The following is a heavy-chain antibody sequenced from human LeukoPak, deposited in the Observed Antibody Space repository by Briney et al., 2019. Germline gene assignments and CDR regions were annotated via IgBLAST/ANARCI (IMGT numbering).Heavy chain of an antibody. J-gene: IGHJ6*03. Sequence: GGSLRLSCAASGFTFSSYAMSWVRQAPGKGLEWVSAISGSGGSTCYADSVKGRFTISRDNSKNTLYLQMNSLRAEDTAVYYCARAGGSGSYYNYDYYYYMDVWGKGTTVTVSS. CDR2: ISGSGGST. CDR1: GFTFSSYA. V-gene: IGHV3-23*01. D-gene: IGHD3-10*01. CDR3: ARAGGSGSYYNYDYYYYMDV.